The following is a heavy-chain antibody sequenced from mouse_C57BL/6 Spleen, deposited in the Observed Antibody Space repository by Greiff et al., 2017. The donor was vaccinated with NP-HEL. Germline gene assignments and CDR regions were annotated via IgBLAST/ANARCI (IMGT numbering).Heavy chain of an antibody. J-gene: IGHJ2*01. D-gene: IGHD1-1*02. CDR2: ISYDGSN. CDR1: GYSITSGYY. Sequence: EVKLQESGPGLVKPSQSLSLTCSVTGYSITSGYYWNWIRQFPGNKLEWMGYISYDGSNNYNPSLKNRISITRDTSKNQFFLKLNSVTTEDTATYYCARDYGYLDYWGQGTTLTVSS. CDR3: ARDYGYLDY. V-gene: IGHV3-6*01.